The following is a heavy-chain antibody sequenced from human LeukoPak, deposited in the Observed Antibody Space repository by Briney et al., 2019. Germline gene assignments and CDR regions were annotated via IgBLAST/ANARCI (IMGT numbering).Heavy chain of an antibody. Sequence: GGSLRLSCAASGFTFSSFSMSWVRQTPGKGLEWVSDISGSASITKYADSVKGRFIISRDNSKNTLFLQMNSLTAEDTAVYYCATGAASIGWLSHDHCGQGTLVTVSS. V-gene: IGHV3-23*01. J-gene: IGHJ4*02. D-gene: IGHD2-15*01. CDR1: GFTFSSFS. CDR3: ATGAASIGWLSHDH. CDR2: ISGSASIT.